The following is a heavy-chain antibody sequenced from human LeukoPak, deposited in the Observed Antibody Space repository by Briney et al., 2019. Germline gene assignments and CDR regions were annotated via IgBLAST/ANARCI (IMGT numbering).Heavy chain of an antibody. Sequence: SETLSLTCTVSGGSISNYYWTWIRQPAGKGLEWIGRIYNSGTTNYNPSLKIRVTMSVDTSKNQFSLKLSSVTAADTGVYYCARGRASYDYWGQGTLVTVSS. V-gene: IGHV4-4*07. CDR2: IYNSGTT. J-gene: IGHJ4*02. D-gene: IGHD3-10*01. CDR3: ARGRASYDY. CDR1: GGSISNYY.